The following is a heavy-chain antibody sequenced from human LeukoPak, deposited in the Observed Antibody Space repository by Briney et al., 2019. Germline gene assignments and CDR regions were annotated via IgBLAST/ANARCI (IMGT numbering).Heavy chain of an antibody. CDR1: GFTFGDYA. D-gene: IGHD3-10*01. J-gene: IGHJ5*02. Sequence: GGSLRLSCTASGFTFGDYAMSWFRQAPGKGLEWVGFIRSKAYGGTTEYAASVKGRFTISRDDSKSIAYLQMNSLKTEDTAVYYCFAEGFGEFTMTWGQGTLVTVSS. CDR3: FAEGFGEFTMT. CDR2: IRSKAYGGTT. V-gene: IGHV3-49*03.